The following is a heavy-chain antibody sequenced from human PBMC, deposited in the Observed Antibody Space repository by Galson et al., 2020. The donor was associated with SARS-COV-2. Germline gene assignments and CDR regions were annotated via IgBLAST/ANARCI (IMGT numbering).Heavy chain of an antibody. J-gene: IGHJ3*02. D-gene: IGHD6-13*01. Sequence: SQTLPLTCAISGDSVSSNSAAWNWIRQSPSRGLEWLGRTDYRSQWSTDYAVSVKSRITINPDTSKNQFSLQLNSVTPEDTAIYYCAGRVAGAGSLHIWGQGTMVIVSS. CDR2: TDYRSQWST. V-gene: IGHV6-1*01. CDR3: AGRVAGAGSLHI. CDR1: GDSVSSNSAA.